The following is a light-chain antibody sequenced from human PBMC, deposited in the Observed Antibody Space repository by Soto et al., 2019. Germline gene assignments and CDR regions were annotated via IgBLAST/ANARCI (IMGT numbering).Light chain of an antibody. Sequence: EIVLTQSPGTLSLSPGERATLSCRASQSVYISYLAWYQQKPGQAPRLLIYGASSRATGIPDRFSGSGSGTDFTLTISILEPEDFAVYSCQQYCTAPPTFGGGTKVEIK. V-gene: IGKV3-20*01. CDR3: QQYCTAPPT. CDR2: GAS. CDR1: QSVYISY. J-gene: IGKJ4*01.